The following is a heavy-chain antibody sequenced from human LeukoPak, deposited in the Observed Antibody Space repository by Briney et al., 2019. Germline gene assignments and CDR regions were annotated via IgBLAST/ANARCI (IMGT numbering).Heavy chain of an antibody. Sequence: PSETLSLTCAVYGGSFSGYYWSRIRQPPGKGLEWIGEINHSGSTNYNPSLKSRVTISVDTSKNQFSLKLSSVTAADTAVYYCARAGYYGSGSYYSPFDYWGQGTLVTVSS. J-gene: IGHJ4*02. CDR1: GGSFSGYY. CDR3: ARAGYYGSGSYYSPFDY. V-gene: IGHV4-34*01. D-gene: IGHD3-10*01. CDR2: INHSGST.